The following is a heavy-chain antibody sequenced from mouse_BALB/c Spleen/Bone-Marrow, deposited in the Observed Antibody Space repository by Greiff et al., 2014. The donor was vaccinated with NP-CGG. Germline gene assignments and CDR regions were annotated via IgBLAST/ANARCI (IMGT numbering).Heavy chain of an antibody. J-gene: IGHJ1*01. CDR2: IDPANGNT. CDR3: ARGYGSSYGTEYFDV. V-gene: IGHV14-3*02. CDR1: GFNIKDTY. D-gene: IGHD1-1*01. Sequence: VQLKESGAELVKPGASVKLSCTASGFNIKDTYMHWVKQRPEQGLEWIGRIDPANGNTKYDPKFQGKATITADTSSNTAYLQLSSLTSEDTAVYYCARGYGSSYGTEYFDVWGAGTTVTVSS.